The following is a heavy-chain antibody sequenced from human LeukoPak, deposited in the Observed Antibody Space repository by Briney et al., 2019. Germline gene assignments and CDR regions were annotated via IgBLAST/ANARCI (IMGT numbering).Heavy chain of an antibody. J-gene: IGHJ4*02. CDR1: GFTFDVYD. D-gene: IGHD3-22*01. V-gene: IGHV3-20*04. CDR2: ISWNGRNT. CDR3: ARVQQYDKFDY. Sequence: GGSLRLSCAVSGFTFDVYDLNWVRQAPGRGLEWVSGISWNGRNTAYAQSLKGRFTISRDNDKNSLYLQMNSLRAEDTAFYYCARVQQYDKFDYWGQGTLVTVSS.